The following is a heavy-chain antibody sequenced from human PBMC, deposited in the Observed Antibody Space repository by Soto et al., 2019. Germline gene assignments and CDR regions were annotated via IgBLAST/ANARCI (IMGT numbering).Heavy chain of an antibody. CDR1: GGTFNNYA. D-gene: IGHD6-6*01. CDR3: ASRVYISSSRGFAC. Sequence: QVQLVQSGAEVKKPGSSVKVSCKASGGTFNNYAVSWVRQAPGQGLEWVGEIIPIFGTANHAQNFQGRVTINADESTGTVYMELSILKSEDTAVYYCASRVYISSSRGFACWGQGTLVTVSS. J-gene: IGHJ4*02. CDR2: IIPIFGTA. V-gene: IGHV1-69*12.